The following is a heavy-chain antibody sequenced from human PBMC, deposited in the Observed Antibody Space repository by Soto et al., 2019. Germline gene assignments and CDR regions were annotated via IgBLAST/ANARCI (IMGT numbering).Heavy chain of an antibody. J-gene: IGHJ4*02. CDR3: ARVRRTYCSGGSCYSEPFDY. CDR1: GFSLSNARMG. CDR2: IFSNDEK. V-gene: IGHV2-26*01. Sequence: QVTLKESGPVLVKPTETLTLTCTVSGFSLSNARMGVSWIRQPPGKALEWLAHIFSNDEKSYSTSLKSRLTISKDPSKSQAVLTMTNMDPVDTATYYCARVRRTYCSGGSCYSEPFDYWGQGTLVTVSS. D-gene: IGHD2-15*01.